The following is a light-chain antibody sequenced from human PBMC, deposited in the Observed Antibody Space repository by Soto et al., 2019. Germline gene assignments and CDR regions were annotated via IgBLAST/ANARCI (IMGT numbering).Light chain of an antibody. CDR2: GAS. CDR1: QSVSSN. J-gene: IGKJ5*01. Sequence: EIVMTQSPATRSVSPGERATLSCRASQSVSSNLAWYQQKPGQAPRLLIYGASTRATGIPARFSGSGSGTEFTLTISSLEPEDCAVYYCQQRNVWPPITFGQGTRLEIK. CDR3: QQRNVWPPIT. V-gene: IGKV3-15*01.